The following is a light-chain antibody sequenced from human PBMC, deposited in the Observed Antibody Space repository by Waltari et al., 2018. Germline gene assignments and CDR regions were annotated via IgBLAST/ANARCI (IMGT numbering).Light chain of an antibody. CDR3: YAAADNNLGV. CDR1: VLANKY. J-gene: IGLJ3*02. V-gene: IGLV3-27*01. CDR2: RDT. Sequence: SFELTQTSSLSVSPGQTVRITCSGDVLANKYARWFQQKPGQVPVLIISRDTERPSGIPERFSGSSSGTTVTLTIRGAQAEDEADYYCYAAADNNLGVFGGGTKVTVL.